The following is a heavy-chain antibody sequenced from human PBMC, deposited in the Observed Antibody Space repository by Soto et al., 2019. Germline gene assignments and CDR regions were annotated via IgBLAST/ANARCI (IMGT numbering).Heavy chain of an antibody. CDR2: MNPNSANT. CDR3: ARMATYGTLNWFDP. V-gene: IGHV1-8*01. J-gene: IGHJ5*02. D-gene: IGHD1-1*01. Sequence: ASVKVSCKASGYAFGDYDGSWGRQAPGQGLEWMGWMNPNSANTGYAQKFQGRVSMTRDMSISTAYMELSRLRPEDTAIYYCARMATYGTLNWFDPWGQGALVTVSS. CDR1: GYAFGDYD.